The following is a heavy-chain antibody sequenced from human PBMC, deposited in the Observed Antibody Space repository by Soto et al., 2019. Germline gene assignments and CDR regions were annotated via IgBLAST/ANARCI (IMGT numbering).Heavy chain of an antibody. Sequence: EVQLLESGGGLVQPGGSLRLSCAASGFTFSSYAMSWVRQAPGKGLEWVSAISGSGGSTYYADSVKGRFTISRDNSKITLYLQMNSLRAEDTAVYYCAKDRPLIYDSSGYADYWGQGTLVTVSS. CDR2: ISGSGGST. V-gene: IGHV3-23*01. D-gene: IGHD3-22*01. CDR3: AKDRPLIYDSSGYADY. CDR1: GFTFSSYA. J-gene: IGHJ4*02.